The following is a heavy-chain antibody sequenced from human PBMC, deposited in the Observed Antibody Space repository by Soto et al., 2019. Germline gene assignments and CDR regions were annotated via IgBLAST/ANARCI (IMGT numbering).Heavy chain of an antibody. Sequence: QVQLVQSGAEVKKPGASVKVSCKASGYTFTSYDINWVRQATRQGLEWMGWMNPNTGNTGYAQKFQGRVTMTTNTSISTAYMELSSLGSEDTAVYFCAREITGKFPNWGQGTLVTVSS. V-gene: IGHV1-8*01. CDR2: MNPNTGNT. J-gene: IGHJ4*02. D-gene: IGHD1-20*01. CDR3: AREITGKFPN. CDR1: GYTFTSYD.